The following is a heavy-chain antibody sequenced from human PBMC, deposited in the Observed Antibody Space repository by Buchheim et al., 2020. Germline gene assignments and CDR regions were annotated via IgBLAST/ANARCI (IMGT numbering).Heavy chain of an antibody. Sequence: EVQLVESGGGLVQPGGSLRLSCAPSGFTFRNYWMSWVRQGPGKGLEWVANIKPDGSEKYYLDSVKGRFTISRDNAKNLLYLEMNSLRAGDTALYYCGTDDTGPYYFDYWGQGSL. CDR3: GTDDTGPYYFDY. V-gene: IGHV3-7*01. CDR1: GFTFRNYW. D-gene: IGHD2-8*02. J-gene: IGHJ4*02. CDR2: IKPDGSEK.